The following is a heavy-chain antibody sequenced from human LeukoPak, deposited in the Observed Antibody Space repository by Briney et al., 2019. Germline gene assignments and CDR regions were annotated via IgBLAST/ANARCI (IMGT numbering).Heavy chain of an antibody. CDR1: GFTFSSYW. Sequence: GGSLRLSCGASGFTFSSYWMSWVRQAPGKGLEWVANIKQDGSEKYYVDSVKGRFTISRDKAKNSPYLQMNSLRAKDTAVYYCASVYGGYCSSTSCPLSGYFQHWGQGTLVTVSS. J-gene: IGHJ1*01. V-gene: IGHV3-7*01. D-gene: IGHD2-2*01. CDR3: ASVYGGYCSSTSCPLSGYFQH. CDR2: IKQDGSEK.